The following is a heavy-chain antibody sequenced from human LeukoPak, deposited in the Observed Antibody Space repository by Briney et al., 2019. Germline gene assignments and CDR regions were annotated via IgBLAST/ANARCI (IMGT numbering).Heavy chain of an antibody. J-gene: IGHJ6*03. D-gene: IGHD3-3*01. CDR1: GFTFSSYA. V-gene: IGHV3-23*01. CDR2: ISGSGGST. Sequence: PGGPLRLSCAASGFTFSSYAMSGLRQAPGKRLEGVSAISGSGGSTYYADSVKGRFTNSRDNSENTLYLQMNSLRAEDTAVYYWAKAKIPMARITIFGVVTLYYYYYMDVWGKGTTVTVSS. CDR3: AKAKIPMARITIFGVVTLYYYYYMDV.